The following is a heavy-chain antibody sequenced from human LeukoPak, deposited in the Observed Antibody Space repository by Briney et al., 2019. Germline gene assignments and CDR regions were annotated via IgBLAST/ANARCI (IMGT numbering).Heavy chain of an antibody. Sequence: PGGSLRLSCAASGFTFSSYAMSWVRQAPGKGLEWVSGISNSGGSTYYGDSVKGRFTISRDNSKNTLYLQMNSLTAEDTAVYYCAKTGYNYGYGAFDIWGQGTMVTASS. CDR2: ISNSGGST. CDR1: GFTFSSYA. D-gene: IGHD5-18*01. V-gene: IGHV3-23*01. CDR3: AKTGYNYGYGAFDI. J-gene: IGHJ3*02.